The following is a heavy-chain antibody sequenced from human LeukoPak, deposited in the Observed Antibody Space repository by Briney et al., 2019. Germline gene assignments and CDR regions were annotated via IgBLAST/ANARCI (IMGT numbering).Heavy chain of an antibody. Sequence: PSETLSLTCTVSGGSISSYYWSWIRQPPGKGLEWIGYIYYSGSTNYNPSLKSRVTISVDTSENQFSLKLSSVTAADTAVYYCARSLLWFGELGIWGQGTMVTVSS. CDR3: ARSLLWFGELGI. CDR2: IYYSGST. CDR1: GGSISSYY. J-gene: IGHJ3*02. V-gene: IGHV4-59*08. D-gene: IGHD3-10*01.